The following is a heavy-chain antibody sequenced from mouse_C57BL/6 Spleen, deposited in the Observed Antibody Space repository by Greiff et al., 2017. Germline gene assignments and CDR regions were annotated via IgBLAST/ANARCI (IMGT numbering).Heavy chain of an antibody. CDR2: IDPNSGGT. Sequence: QVQLQQPGAELVKPGASVKLSCKASGYTFTSYWMHWVKQRPGRGLEWIGRIDPNSGGTKYNEKFKSKATLTVDKPSSTAYMQLRSLTSEDSAVYYCARSYYGNYVEAWFAYWGQGTLVTVSA. CDR1: GYTFTSYW. J-gene: IGHJ3*01. D-gene: IGHD2-1*01. V-gene: IGHV1-72*01. CDR3: ARSYYGNYVEAWFAY.